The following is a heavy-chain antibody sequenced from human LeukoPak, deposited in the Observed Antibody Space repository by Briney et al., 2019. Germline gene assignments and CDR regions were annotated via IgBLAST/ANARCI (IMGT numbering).Heavy chain of an antibody. Sequence: GESLEISWQGSGYRFTSYWIGWARQLPGKGLEWMGVIYPGDSDTRYSPSFQGQVTISADKSISTAYLQWSSLKASDTAMYSCARLGGTAGYDIFLDYWGQGTLVTVSS. V-gene: IGHV5-51*01. J-gene: IGHJ4*02. CDR2: IYPGDSDT. CDR3: ARLGGTAGYDIFLDY. CDR1: GYRFTSYW. D-gene: IGHD3-9*01.